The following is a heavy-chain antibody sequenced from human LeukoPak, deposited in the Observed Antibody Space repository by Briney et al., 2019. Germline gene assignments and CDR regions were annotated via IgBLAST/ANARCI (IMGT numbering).Heavy chain of an antibody. V-gene: IGHV3-7*05. CDR3: AREQWELPRGTYYFDY. CDR2: IKKDGSEK. Sequence: GGSLRLSCAASGFIFSRYWMSWVRQAPGKGLEWGANIKKDGSEKYYVDSVEGRLTISRDNAKNSLYLQMNSLRAEDTAVYYCAREQWELPRGTYYFDYWGQGTLVSVSS. D-gene: IGHD1-26*01. J-gene: IGHJ4*02. CDR1: GFIFSRYW.